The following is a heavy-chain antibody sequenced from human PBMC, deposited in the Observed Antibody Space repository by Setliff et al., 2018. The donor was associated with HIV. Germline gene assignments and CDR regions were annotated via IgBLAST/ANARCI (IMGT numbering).Heavy chain of an antibody. CDR2: VNPDETIT. D-gene: IGHD3-3*01. J-gene: IGHJ4*02. Sequence: HPGGSLRLSCVVSGLPFSSNWMHWVRQTPGKGLEWVSRVNPDETITTYADSVRGRFTISRDNAKNTLYLQTNNLRAEDTALYYCVRDRQLTFDFWGQGTVVTVSS. V-gene: IGHV3-74*01. CDR1: GLPFSSNW. CDR3: VRDRQLTFDF.